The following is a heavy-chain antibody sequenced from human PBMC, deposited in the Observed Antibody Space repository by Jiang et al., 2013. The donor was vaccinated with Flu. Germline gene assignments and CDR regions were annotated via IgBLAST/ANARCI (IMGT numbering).Heavy chain of an antibody. V-gene: IGHV4-4*02. CDR2: YHTGST. J-gene: IGHJ4*02. Sequence: YHTGSTNYNPSPKSRVTISVDKSKNQFSLKLNSVTAADTAVYYCATTTMGHWGQGTLVTVSS. CDR3: ATTTMGH. D-gene: IGHD1-1*01.